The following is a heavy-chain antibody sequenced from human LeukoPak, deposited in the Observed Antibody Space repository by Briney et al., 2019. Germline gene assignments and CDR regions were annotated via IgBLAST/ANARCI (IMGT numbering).Heavy chain of an antibody. CDR2: INPNSGDT. CDR3: VPGFLGAAILSTLCVL. Sequence: ASPKVSCKASGNTFTAYYIHWVPQTPGQGLGWMGWINPNSGDTYFAQNFQGRITMTGDTSISTAYMEMSRLTYDDTAVYYCVPGFLGAAILSTLCVLWGWGTLVSVS. J-gene: IGHJ4*02. V-gene: IGHV1-2*02. D-gene: IGHD2/OR15-2a*01. CDR1: GNTFTAYY.